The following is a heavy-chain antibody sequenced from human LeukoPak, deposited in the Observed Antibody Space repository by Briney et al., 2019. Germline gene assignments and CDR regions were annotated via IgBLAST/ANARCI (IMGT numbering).Heavy chain of an antibody. J-gene: IGHJ4*02. CDR1: GYTFTGYY. Sequence: ASVKDSCKASGYTFTGYYIHWVRQAPGQGLEWMGWINPNSGDTNYAQKFQGRVTMTRDTSISTAYMELSRLRSDDPAVYYCARGGDSTNFDYWGQGTLVTVSS. V-gene: IGHV1-2*02. CDR3: ARGGDSTNFDY. D-gene: IGHD4-11*01. CDR2: INPNSGDT.